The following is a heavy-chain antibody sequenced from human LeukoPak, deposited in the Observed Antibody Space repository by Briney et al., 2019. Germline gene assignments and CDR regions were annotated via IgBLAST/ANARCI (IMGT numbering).Heavy chain of an antibody. Sequence: GGSLRLSCAASGFTFSSYSMNWVRQAPGKGLEWVAVISYDGSNKYYADSVKGRFTISRDNSKNTLYLQMNSLRAEDTAVYYCAREPSYYDSSGPFDYWGQGTLVTVSS. CDR2: ISYDGSNK. CDR3: AREPSYYDSSGPFDY. V-gene: IGHV3-30*03. J-gene: IGHJ4*02. CDR1: GFTFSSYS. D-gene: IGHD3-22*01.